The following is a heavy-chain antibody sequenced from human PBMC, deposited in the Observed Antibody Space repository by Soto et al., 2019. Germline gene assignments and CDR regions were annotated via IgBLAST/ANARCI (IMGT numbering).Heavy chain of an antibody. CDR1: GGSISSYY. D-gene: IGHD3-9*01. Sequence: SETLSLTCTVSGGSISSYYWSWIRQPPGKGLEWIGYIYYSGSTNYNPSLKSRVTISVDTSKNQFSLKLSSVTAADTAVYYCARVCYPYYDILTGFCMDVWGKGTKVTVSS. V-gene: IGHV4-59*01. CDR2: IYYSGST. CDR3: ARVCYPYYDILTGFCMDV. J-gene: IGHJ6*04.